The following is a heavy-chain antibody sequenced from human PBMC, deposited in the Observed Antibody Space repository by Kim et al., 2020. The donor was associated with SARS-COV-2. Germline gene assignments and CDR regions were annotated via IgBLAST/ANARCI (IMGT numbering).Heavy chain of an antibody. CDR1: GFTVSSNY. CDR2: IYSGGST. CDR3: ARLDYYEGFDY. Sequence: GGSLRLSCAASGFTVSSNYMSWVRQAPGKGLEWVSVIYSGGSTYYADSVKGRFTISRDNSKNTLYLQMNSLRAEDTAVYYCARLDYYEGFDYWGQGTLVTVSS. V-gene: IGHV3-53*01. J-gene: IGHJ4*02. D-gene: IGHD3-22*01.